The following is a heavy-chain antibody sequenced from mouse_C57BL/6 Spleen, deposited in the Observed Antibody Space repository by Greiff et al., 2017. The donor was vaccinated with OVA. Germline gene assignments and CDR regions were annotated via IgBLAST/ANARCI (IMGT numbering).Heavy chain of an antibody. D-gene: IGHD1-1*01. Sequence: VQLQQSGAELVKPGASVKMSCKASGYTFTSYWITWVKQRPGQGLEWIGDIYPGSGSTNYNEKFKSKATLTVDTSSSTAYMQRSSLTSEDSAVYYCARLITTVVATTGMDYWGQGTSVTVSS. J-gene: IGHJ4*01. CDR3: ARLITTVVATTGMDY. V-gene: IGHV1-55*01. CDR2: IYPGSGST. CDR1: GYTFTSYW.